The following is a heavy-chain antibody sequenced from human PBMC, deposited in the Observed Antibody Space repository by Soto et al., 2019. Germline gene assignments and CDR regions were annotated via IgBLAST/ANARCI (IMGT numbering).Heavy chain of an antibody. J-gene: IGHJ5*02. CDR3: AKDMSYSSSPQWFDP. CDR2: ISYDGSNK. V-gene: IGHV3-30*18. CDR1: GFTFSSYG. D-gene: IGHD6-13*01. Sequence: LRLSCAASGFTFSSYGMHWVRQAPGKGLEWVAVISYDGSNKYYADSVKGRFTISRDNSKNTLYLQMNSLRAEDTAVYYCAKDMSYSSSPQWFDPWGQGTLVTVSS.